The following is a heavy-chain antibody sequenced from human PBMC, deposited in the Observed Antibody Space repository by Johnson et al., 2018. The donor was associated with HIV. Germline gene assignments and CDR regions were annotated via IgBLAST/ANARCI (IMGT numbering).Heavy chain of an antibody. V-gene: IGHV3-13*01. Sequence: SLRLSCAASGFTFSNVDMHWVRQATGKGLEWVSTIGTDGDTYYPGSVQGRFTISRDNSKNTLYLQMNSLRAEDTAVYSCVRRISSASQAFDIWGQGTVVTVSS. CDR2: IGTDGDT. CDR3: VRRISSASQAFDI. CDR1: GFTFSNVD. D-gene: IGHD2-2*01. J-gene: IGHJ3*02.